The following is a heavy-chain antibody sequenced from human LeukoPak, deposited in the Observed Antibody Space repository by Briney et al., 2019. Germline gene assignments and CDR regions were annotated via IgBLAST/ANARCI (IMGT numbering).Heavy chain of an antibody. CDR3: AKNLYYYDSSGMNPYFDY. CDR1: GFTFDDYA. V-gene: IGHV3-9*01. J-gene: IGHJ4*02. CDR2: ISWNSGTI. D-gene: IGHD3-22*01. Sequence: GGSLRLSCAASGFTFDDYAMHWVRHAPGKGLEWVSGISWNSGTIVYADSVKGRFTISRDNAKNSLYLQMTSLRAEDTALYYCAKNLYYYDSSGMNPYFDYWGQGTLVTVSS.